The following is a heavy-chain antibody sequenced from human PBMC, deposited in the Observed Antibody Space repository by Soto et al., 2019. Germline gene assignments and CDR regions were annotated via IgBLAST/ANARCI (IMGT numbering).Heavy chain of an antibody. Sequence: GSLRLSCAASGFTVNNNHMSWVRQAPGKGLGWVSSITSSSTYIHYADSVKGRFTISRDNAKNSLYLQMNSLRAEDTAVYYCARDNNFYDSGSGVDYWGQGTLVTVSS. CDR3: ARDNNFYDSGSGVDY. J-gene: IGHJ4*02. CDR1: GFTVNNNH. D-gene: IGHD3-10*01. V-gene: IGHV3-21*01. CDR2: ITSSSTYI.